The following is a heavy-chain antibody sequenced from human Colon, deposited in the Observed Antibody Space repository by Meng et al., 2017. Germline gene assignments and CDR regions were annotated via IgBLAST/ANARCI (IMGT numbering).Heavy chain of an antibody. D-gene: IGHD3-9*01. CDR2: IHPSGST. J-gene: IGHJ4*02. V-gene: IGHV4-34*01. CDR3: ARGVDWAKSGNF. Sequence: VQLRPGGAGLLKPSETLSLTCDVYGGSFSDYYLTWIRQPPGKGLEWFGEIHPSGSTYYSPSLQSRVTITLDTSKNQFSLTLSSMTAADTAVYYCARGVDWAKSGNFWGQGTLVTVSS. CDR1: GGSFSDYY.